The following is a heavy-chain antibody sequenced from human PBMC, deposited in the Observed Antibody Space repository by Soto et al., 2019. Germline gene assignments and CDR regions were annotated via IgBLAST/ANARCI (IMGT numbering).Heavy chain of an antibody. V-gene: IGHV3-73*01. J-gene: IGHJ4*02. CDR3: TRWAYSYGWYFDY. CDR2: IRSKPNNYAT. D-gene: IGHD6-19*01. Sequence: GGSLRLSCAASGFTFSGCAMHWVRQASGKGLEWLGRIRSKPNNYATEYAASVQGRFTISRDDSKNTAYLEMNSLKTEDTAVYYCTRWAYSYGWYFDYWGRGALVTVSS. CDR1: GFTFSGCA.